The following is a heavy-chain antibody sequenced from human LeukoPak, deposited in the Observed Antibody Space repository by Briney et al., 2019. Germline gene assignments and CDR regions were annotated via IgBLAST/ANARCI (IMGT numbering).Heavy chain of an antibody. CDR1: GGSISSSSYY. V-gene: IGHV4-39*07. CDR3: ARELPLYCSGGSCYSPDYYYYMDV. CDR2: IYYSGST. Sequence: SETLSLTCTVSGGSISSSSYYWGWIRQPPGKGLEWIGSIYYSGSTYYNPSLKSRVTISVDTSKNQFSLKLSSVTAADTAVYYCARELPLYCSGGSCYSPDYYYYMDVWGKGTTVTISS. D-gene: IGHD2-15*01. J-gene: IGHJ6*03.